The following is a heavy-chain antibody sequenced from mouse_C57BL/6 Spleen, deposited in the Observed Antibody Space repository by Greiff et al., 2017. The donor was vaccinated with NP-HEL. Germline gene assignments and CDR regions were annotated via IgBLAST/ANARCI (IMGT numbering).Heavy chain of an antibody. D-gene: IGHD1-1*01. CDR3: ARLGGSSYNPLDY. J-gene: IGHJ2*01. CDR1: GYTFTDYY. CDR2: IYPGSGNT. V-gene: IGHV1-76*01. Sequence: QVQLKQSGAELVRPGASVKLSCKASGYTFTDYYINWVKQRPGQGLEWIARIYPGSGNTYYNEKFKGKATLTAEKSSSTAYMQLSSLTSEDSAVYFCARLGGSSYNPLDYWGQGTTLTVSS.